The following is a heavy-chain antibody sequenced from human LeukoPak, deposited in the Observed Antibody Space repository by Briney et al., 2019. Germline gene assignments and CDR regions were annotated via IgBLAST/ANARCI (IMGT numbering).Heavy chain of an antibody. CDR3: ARDYGDRSVRGESIY. J-gene: IGHJ4*02. CDR1: EYTFTDYY. V-gene: IGHV1-2*02. CDR2: INPYSGGT. Sequence: GASVKVSCKASEYTFTDYYIHWVRQAPGQGLEWMGWINPYSGGTDFAQKFQGRVTMTRDTSLNMAYMGLHRLRSDDTAVYYCARDYGDRSVRGESIYWGQGTLVTVSS. D-gene: IGHD4/OR15-4a*01.